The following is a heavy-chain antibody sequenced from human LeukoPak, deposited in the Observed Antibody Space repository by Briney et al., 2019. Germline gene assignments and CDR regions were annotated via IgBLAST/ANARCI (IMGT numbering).Heavy chain of an antibody. Sequence: SVKVSCKASGGTFSSYAISWVRQAPGQGLEWMGRIIPIFGTANYAQKFQGRVTITTDESTSTAYMELSRLRSDDTAVYYCARADEVLLWFGDLDYWGQGTLVTVSS. CDR2: IIPIFGTA. D-gene: IGHD3-10*01. J-gene: IGHJ4*02. V-gene: IGHV1-69*05. CDR1: GGTFSSYA. CDR3: ARADEVLLWFGDLDY.